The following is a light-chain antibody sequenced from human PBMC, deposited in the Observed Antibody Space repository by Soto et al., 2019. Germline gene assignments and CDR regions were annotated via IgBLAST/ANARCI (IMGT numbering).Light chain of an antibody. V-gene: IGKV1-5*03. CDR2: EAS. J-gene: IGKJ5*01. Sequence: DMQMTQSPSTLSASVGDRVTITCRASQSISSWLAWYQQKPGAPPKLLIYEASTLESGVPSRFSGSRSGTEFTLTVSSLQLDDFATYYCQQVYGHPPAFGPGTRLEIK. CDR1: QSISSW. CDR3: QQVYGHPPA.